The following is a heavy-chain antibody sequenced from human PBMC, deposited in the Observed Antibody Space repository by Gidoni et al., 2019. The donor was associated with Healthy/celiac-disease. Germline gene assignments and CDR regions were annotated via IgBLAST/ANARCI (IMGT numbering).Heavy chain of an antibody. V-gene: IGHV3-21*01. CDR2: ISSSSSYI. CDR3: ARDGGSGGSCYPSGGSCYSEYYYGMDV. Sequence: EVQLVESGGGLVKPGGSLRLSCAASGFTFSRYSMTWVRQAPGKGLEWVSSISSSSSYIYYADSVKGRFTISRDNAKNSLYLQMNSLRAEDTAVYYCARDGGSGGSCYPSGGSCYSEYYYGMDVWGQGTTVTVSS. J-gene: IGHJ6*02. CDR1: GFTFSRYS. D-gene: IGHD2-15*01.